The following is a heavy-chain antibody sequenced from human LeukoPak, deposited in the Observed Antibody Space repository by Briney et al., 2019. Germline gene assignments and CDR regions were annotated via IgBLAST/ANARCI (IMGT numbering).Heavy chain of an antibody. CDR2: INPSGGST. V-gene: IGHV1-46*01. J-gene: IGHJ4*02. CDR1: GYTLTSYD. D-gene: IGHD2-2*01. CDR3: ARDIVVVPAAPDAFDI. Sequence: ASVKVSCKASGYTLTSYDINWVRQATGQGLEWMGIINPSGGSTSYAQRFQGRVTMTRDTSTSTVYMELSSLRSEDTAVYYCARDIVVVPAAPDAFDIWGQGTLVTVSS.